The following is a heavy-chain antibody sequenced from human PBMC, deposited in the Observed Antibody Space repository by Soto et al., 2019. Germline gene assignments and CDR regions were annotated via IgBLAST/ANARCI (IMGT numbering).Heavy chain of an antibody. CDR1: GYTFISYY. J-gene: IGHJ6*02. Sequence: ASVKVSCKASGYTFISYYMHWVRQAPGQGLEWMGRINPNSGVTNYAQKFQGRVTMTGDTSISTAYMELSRLRSDDTAVYYCARDGMGVDVWGQGTTVTVSS. V-gene: IGHV1-2*06. CDR2: INPNSGVT. CDR3: ARDGMGVDV. D-gene: IGHD1-20*01.